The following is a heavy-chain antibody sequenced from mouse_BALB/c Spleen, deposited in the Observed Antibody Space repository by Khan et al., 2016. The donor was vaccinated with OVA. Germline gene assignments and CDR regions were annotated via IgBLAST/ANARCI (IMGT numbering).Heavy chain of an antibody. CDR1: GYSFTGYF. V-gene: IGHV1-20*02. D-gene: IGHD1-1*01. Sequence: VQLKESEPELVRPGASVKISCKASGYSFTGYFMNWVMQSHGKSLEWIGRINPHIGETFYNQRFTDKATLTVDESSSTAHLELRSLASEDSAVYYCTRIYRSDFDYWGQGTTLTVSS. CDR2: INPHIGET. CDR3: TRIYRSDFDY. J-gene: IGHJ2*01.